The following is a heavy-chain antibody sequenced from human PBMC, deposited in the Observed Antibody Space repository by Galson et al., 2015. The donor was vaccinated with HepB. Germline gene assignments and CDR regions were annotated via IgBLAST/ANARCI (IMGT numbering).Heavy chain of an antibody. J-gene: IGHJ6*02. CDR1: GDSVSSNSAA. Sequence: CAISGDSVSSNSAAWNWIRQPPSRGLEWLGRTYYRSKWYNDYAVSVKSRITINPDTSKNQFSPQLNSVTPEDTAVYYCAREVVVPAAKYGMDVWGQGTTVTVSS. V-gene: IGHV6-1*01. D-gene: IGHD2-2*01. CDR3: AREVVVPAAKYGMDV. CDR2: TYYRSKWYN.